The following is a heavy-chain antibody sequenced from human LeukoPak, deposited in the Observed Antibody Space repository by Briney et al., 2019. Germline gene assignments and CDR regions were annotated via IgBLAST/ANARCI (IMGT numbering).Heavy chain of an antibody. CDR3: AREAHYYDSSGPTGYFDY. CDR2: IIPIFGTA. CDR1: GYTFNSYG. D-gene: IGHD3-22*01. V-gene: IGHV1-69*06. J-gene: IGHJ4*02. Sequence: SVKVSCKSSGYTFNSYGITWVRQAPGQGLEWMGGIIPIFGTANYAQKFQGRVTITADKSTSTAYMELSSLRSEDTAVYYCAREAHYYDSSGPTGYFDYWGQGTLVTVSS.